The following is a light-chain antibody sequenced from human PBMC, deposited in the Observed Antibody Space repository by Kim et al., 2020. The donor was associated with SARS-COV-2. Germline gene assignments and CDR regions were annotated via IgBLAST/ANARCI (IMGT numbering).Light chain of an antibody. V-gene: IGKV3-11*01. Sequence: LSPGERATRSCRASQSVSSYLAWYQQKPGQAPRLLIYDASNRATGIPARFSGSGSGTDFTLTISSLEPEDFAVYYCQQRSNWPPDNFGQGTKLEI. CDR2: DAS. CDR3: QQRSNWPPDN. CDR1: QSVSSY. J-gene: IGKJ2*01.